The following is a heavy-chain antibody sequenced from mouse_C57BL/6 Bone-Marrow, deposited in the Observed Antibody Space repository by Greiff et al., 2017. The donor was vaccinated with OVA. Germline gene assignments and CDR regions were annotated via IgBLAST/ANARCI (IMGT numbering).Heavy chain of an antibody. CDR2: ISDGGSYT. Sequence: EVKVVESGGGLVKPGGSLKLSCAASGFTFSSYAMSWVRQTPEKRLEWVATISDGGSYTYYPDNVKGRFTISRDNAKNNLYLQMSHLKSEDTAMYYCARDDGSPYWYFDVWGTGTTVTVSS. CDR3: ARDDGSPYWYFDV. J-gene: IGHJ1*03. CDR1: GFTFSSYA. V-gene: IGHV5-4*01. D-gene: IGHD2-3*01.